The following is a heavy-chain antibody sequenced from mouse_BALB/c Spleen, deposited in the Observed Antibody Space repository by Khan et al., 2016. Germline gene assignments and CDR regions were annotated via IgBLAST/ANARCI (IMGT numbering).Heavy chain of an antibody. CDR2: VNGGGSYT. J-gene: IGHJ4*01. D-gene: IGHD2-14*01. CDR1: GFTFSSYT. V-gene: IGHV5-6-4*01. CDR3: TRDLLYECYARDD. Sequence: EVELVESGGGLVKPGGSLKLSCAASGFTFSSYTMSWIRQTPEQRLEWVATVNGGGSYTSYTDSVKGRFTLSRDYDKSTLYLQMSSLKSKDAAMYYCTRDLLYECYARDDWGQGTSVTVSS.